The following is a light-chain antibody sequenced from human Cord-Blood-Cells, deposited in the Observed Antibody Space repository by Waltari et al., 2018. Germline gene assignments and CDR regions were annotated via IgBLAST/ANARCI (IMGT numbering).Light chain of an antibody. CDR1: SSDVGGYNY. Sequence: QSALTQPASVSGSPGQSITISCTGTSSDVGGYNYVSWYPQHPGKAPKLMIYEVRNRPVGVANRFSGSESGNTASLTISGLQAEDEADYYCSSYTSSSTLWVFGTGTKVTVL. CDR3: SSYTSSSTLWV. V-gene: IGLV2-14*01. J-gene: IGLJ1*01. CDR2: EVR.